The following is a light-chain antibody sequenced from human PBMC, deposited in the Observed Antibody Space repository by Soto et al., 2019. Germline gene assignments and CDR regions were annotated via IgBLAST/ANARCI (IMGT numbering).Light chain of an antibody. CDR1: SSNIGAGYD. J-gene: IGLJ1*01. CDR3: HSYDSSLSASV. V-gene: IGLV1-40*01. Sequence: QLVLTQTPSVSGAPGQRVTISCTGRSSNIGAGYDVHWYQHLPGTAPKLLIYGTTNRPSGVPDRFSGSKSGISASLAITGXXXXXXXDXYCHSYDSSLSASVFGAGTKLTVL. CDR2: GTT.